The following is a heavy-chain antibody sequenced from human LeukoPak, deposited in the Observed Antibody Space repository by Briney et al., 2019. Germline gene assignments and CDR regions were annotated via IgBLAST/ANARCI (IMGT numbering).Heavy chain of an antibody. D-gene: IGHD1-26*01. J-gene: IGHJ4*02. CDR1: GGSISSYY. CDR3: ARQDSAY. V-gene: IGHV4-59*08. Sequence: SETLSLTCTVSGGSISSYYWSWIRQPPGKVLEWIGYIYYSGSTNYNPSLKSRVTISVDTSKNQFSLKLTSVTAADMAVYYCARQDSAYWGQGTLVTVSS. CDR2: IYYSGST.